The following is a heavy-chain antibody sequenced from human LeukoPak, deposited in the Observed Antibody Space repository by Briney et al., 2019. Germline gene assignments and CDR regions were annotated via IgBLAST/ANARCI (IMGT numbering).Heavy chain of an antibody. V-gene: IGHV3-23*01. CDR2: ISGSGGST. CDR1: GFTFSSYG. J-gene: IGHJ3*02. Sequence: GGSLRLSCAASGFTFSSYGMHWVRQAPGKGLEWVSAISGSGGSTYYADSVKGRFTISRDNSKNTLYLQMNSLRAEDTAVYYCAKDRRYYGSGSHDAFDIWGQGTMVTVSS. D-gene: IGHD3-10*01. CDR3: AKDRRYYGSGSHDAFDI.